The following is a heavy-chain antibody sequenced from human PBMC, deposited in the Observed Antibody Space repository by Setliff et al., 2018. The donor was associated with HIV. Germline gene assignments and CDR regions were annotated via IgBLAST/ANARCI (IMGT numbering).Heavy chain of an antibody. CDR2: IRSKTYVGTT. D-gene: IGHD2-15*01. J-gene: IGHJ6*02. CDR3: TRELGYCSGDRCYDPYSYAMDV. V-gene: IGHV3-49*04. Sequence: PGGSLRLSCTASGFTFGDYAMTWVRQAPGKGLKWVGFIRSKTYVGTTEYAASVKGRFTISRDDSKSIAYLQMNSLKTEDTAVYYCTRELGYCSGDRCYDPYSYAMDVWGQGTTVTVSS. CDR1: GFTFGDYA.